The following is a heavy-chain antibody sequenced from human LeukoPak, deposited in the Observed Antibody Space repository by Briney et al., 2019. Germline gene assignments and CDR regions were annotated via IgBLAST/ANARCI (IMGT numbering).Heavy chain of an antibody. Sequence: GGSLRLSCAASGFTFSSYSMNWVRQAPGKGLEWVSSISSSSSYIYYADSVKGRFAISRDIAKNSLYLQMNSLRAEDTAVYYCARGYSSSSPGDYWGQGTLVTVSS. CDR3: ARGYSSSSPGDY. D-gene: IGHD6-6*01. J-gene: IGHJ4*02. CDR2: ISSSSSYI. V-gene: IGHV3-21*01. CDR1: GFTFSSYS.